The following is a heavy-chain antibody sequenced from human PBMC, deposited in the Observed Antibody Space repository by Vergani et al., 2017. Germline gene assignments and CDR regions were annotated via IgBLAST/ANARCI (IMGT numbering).Heavy chain of an antibody. CDR1: GGTFSSYA. CDR2: IIPICGTA. J-gene: IGHJ6*03. Sequence: QVQLVQSGAEVKKPGSSVKVSCKASGGTFSSYAISWVRQAPGQGLEWMGGIIPICGTANYAQKFQGRVTITADESTSTAYMELSSLRSEDTAVYYCARAITIFGVVINYDYCMDVWGKGTTVTVSS. CDR3: ARAITIFGVVINYDYCMDV. D-gene: IGHD3-3*01. V-gene: IGHV1-69*01.